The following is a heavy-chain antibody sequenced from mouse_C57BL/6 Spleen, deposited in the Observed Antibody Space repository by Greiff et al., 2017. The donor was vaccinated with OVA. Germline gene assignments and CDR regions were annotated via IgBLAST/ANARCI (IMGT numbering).Heavy chain of an antibody. CDR2: IDPSYSYT. Sequence: QVQLQQPGAELVKPGASVKLSCKASGYTFTSYWMQWVKQRPGQGLEWIGEIDPSYSYTNYNQKFKGKSTLTVDTSSSTAYMQLSSLTSEDSAVYYCARGGGSSGSYFDYWGQGTTLTVSS. D-gene: IGHD3-2*02. CDR1: GYTFTSYW. V-gene: IGHV1-50*01. J-gene: IGHJ2*01. CDR3: ARGGGSSGSYFDY.